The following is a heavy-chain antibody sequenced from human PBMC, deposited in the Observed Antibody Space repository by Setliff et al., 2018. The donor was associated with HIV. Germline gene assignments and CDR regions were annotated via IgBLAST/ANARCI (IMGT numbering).Heavy chain of an antibody. CDR3: ARESGGVVIKGAYYYYMDV. CDR2: INPNSGGT. CDR1: GYTFTGYY. V-gene: IGHV1-2*02. Sequence: ASVKVSCKASGYTFTGYYMHWVRQAPGQGLEWMGWINPNSGGTNYAQKFQGRVTMTRDTSISTAYMELSRLRSDDTAVYYCARESGGVVIKGAYYYYMDVWGKGTTVT. D-gene: IGHD3-3*01. J-gene: IGHJ6*03.